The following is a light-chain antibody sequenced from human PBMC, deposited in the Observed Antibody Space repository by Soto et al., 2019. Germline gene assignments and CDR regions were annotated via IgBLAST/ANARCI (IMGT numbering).Light chain of an antibody. CDR1: QSISSR. CDR2: KAS. CDR3: QQYNSYSGT. Sequence: DIQMTQSPSTLSASVGDRVTITCRASQSISSRLAWYQQKPGKAPKVLIYKASNLKSGVPSRFSGSGFGTEFTLTISSLQPDDFATYYCQQYNSYSGTFGQGTKVEIK. J-gene: IGKJ1*01. V-gene: IGKV1-5*03.